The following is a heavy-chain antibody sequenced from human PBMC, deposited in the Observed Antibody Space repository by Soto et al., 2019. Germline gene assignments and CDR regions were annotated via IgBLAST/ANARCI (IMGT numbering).Heavy chain of an antibody. CDR1: GYTFTNYG. CDR3: ASDEGSHGFDS. D-gene: IGHD6-19*01. V-gene: IGHV1-18*04. CDR2: VSGYNGNT. Sequence: QVQLVQSGAEVKKPGASVRVSCKASGYTFTNYGISWVRQAPGQGLEWMGWVSGYNGNTNYAQKLRGRVTMTTDTSTSTAYMELRTLRSDDTAVYYCASDEGSHGFDSWGQGTLVTVSS. J-gene: IGHJ4*02.